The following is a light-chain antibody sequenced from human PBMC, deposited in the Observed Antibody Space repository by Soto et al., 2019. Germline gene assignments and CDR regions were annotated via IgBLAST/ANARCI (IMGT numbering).Light chain of an antibody. Sequence: QSALTQPASVSGSPGQSITISCTGTSSDVGGYNYVSWYQQHPGKAPKLMIYEVSNRPSGVSNRFSGSKSGNTASLTISELQPEDEADYYCSSYAGSSNVFGTGTKLTVL. J-gene: IGLJ1*01. CDR1: SSDVGGYNY. CDR3: SSYAGSSNV. CDR2: EVS. V-gene: IGLV2-14*01.